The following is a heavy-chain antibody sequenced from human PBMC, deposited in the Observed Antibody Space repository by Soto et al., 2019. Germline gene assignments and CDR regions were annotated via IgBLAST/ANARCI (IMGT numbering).Heavy chain of an antibody. CDR3: ARHLTEQWLVLSDAFDI. CDR1: GGSISSSSYY. V-gene: IGHV4-39*01. Sequence: QLQLQESGPGLVKPSETLSLTCTVSGGSISSSSYYWGWIRQPPGKGLEWIGSIYYSGSTYYNPSLKSRVTVSVDTSKNQFSLKLSSVTAADTAVYYCARHLTEQWLVLSDAFDIWGQGTMVTVSS. J-gene: IGHJ3*02. CDR2: IYYSGST. D-gene: IGHD6-19*01.